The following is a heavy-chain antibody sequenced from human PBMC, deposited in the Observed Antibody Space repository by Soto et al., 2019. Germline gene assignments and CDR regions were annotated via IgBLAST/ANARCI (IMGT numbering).Heavy chain of an antibody. CDR3: ARDPVRSYGPD. CDR2: IYSGGST. CDR1: GFTVSSNY. D-gene: IGHD1-26*01. Sequence: EVQLVESGGGLVQPGGSLRLSCAASGFTVSSNYMSWVRQAPGKGLEWVSVIYSGGSTYYADSVKGRFTISRDNSKNTLYLQMNSLRAEDTAVYHCARDPVRSYGPDWGQGTLVTVSS. J-gene: IGHJ4*02. V-gene: IGHV3-66*01.